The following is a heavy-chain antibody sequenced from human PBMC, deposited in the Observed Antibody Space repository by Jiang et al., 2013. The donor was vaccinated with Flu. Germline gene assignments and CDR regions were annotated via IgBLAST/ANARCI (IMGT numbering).Heavy chain of an antibody. D-gene: IGHD5-24*01. Sequence: SGAEVKKSGSSVKVSCKASGGTFSSYAISWVRQAPGQGLEWMGGIIPIFGTANYAQKFQGRVTITADESTSTAYMELSSLRSEDTAVYYCAILPREMPTITADYWGQGTLVIVSS. J-gene: IGHJ4*02. V-gene: IGHV1-69*01. CDR1: GGTFSSYA. CDR2: IIPIFGTA. CDR3: AILPREMPTITADY.